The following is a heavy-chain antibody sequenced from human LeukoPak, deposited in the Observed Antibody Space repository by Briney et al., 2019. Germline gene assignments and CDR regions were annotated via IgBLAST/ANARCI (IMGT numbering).Heavy chain of an antibody. V-gene: IGHV4-39*07. Sequence: ASETLSLTCTVSGGSISSSSYYWGWIRQPPGKGLEWIGSIYYSGSTYYNPSLKSRVTISVDTSKNQFSLKLSSVTAADTAVYYCARDRFEGYGSGSYDIWGQGTMVTVSS. CDR2: IYYSGST. D-gene: IGHD3-10*01. J-gene: IGHJ3*02. CDR3: ARDRFEGYGSGSYDI. CDR1: GGSISSSSYY.